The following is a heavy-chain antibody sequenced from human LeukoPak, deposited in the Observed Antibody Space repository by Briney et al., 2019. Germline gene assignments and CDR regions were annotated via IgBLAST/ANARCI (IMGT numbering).Heavy chain of an antibody. D-gene: IGHD3-16*01. CDR3: ARDLSDDYSLDY. CDR2: INWNGGST. Sequence: GGSLRLSCAASGFNFDDYAMSWVRRAPGRGLEWVSGINWNGGSTGYTDSAKGRFTISRDNARNSLFLQMNSLRAEDTAVYYCARDLSDDYSLDYWGQGTLVSVSS. CDR1: GFNFDDYA. V-gene: IGHV3-20*04. J-gene: IGHJ4*02.